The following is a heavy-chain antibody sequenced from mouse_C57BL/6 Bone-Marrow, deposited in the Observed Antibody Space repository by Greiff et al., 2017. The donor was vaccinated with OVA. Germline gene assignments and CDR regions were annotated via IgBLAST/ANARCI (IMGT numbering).Heavy chain of an antibody. V-gene: IGHV1-82*01. Sequence: QVQLQQSGPELVKPGASVKISCKASGYAFSSSWMNWVKQRPGKGLEWIGRIYPGDGDTNYNGKFKGKATLTADKSSSTAYMQLSSLTSEDSAVYFCARSLYYYGSSHWYVDVWGTGTTVTVSS. D-gene: IGHD1-1*01. CDR1: GYAFSSSW. CDR3: ARSLYYYGSSHWYVDV. J-gene: IGHJ1*03. CDR2: IYPGDGDT.